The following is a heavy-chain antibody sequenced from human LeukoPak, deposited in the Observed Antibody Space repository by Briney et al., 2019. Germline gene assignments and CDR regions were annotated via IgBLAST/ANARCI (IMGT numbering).Heavy chain of an antibody. CDR1: GFTFNKYG. V-gene: IGHV3-7*03. J-gene: IGHJ6*02. CDR2: IKEDGSAI. CDR3: ARDFYAMGV. Sequence: GGSLRLSCAASGFTFNKYGMNWVRQAPGKGLEWVANIKEDGSAIYYVDSVKGRFTISRDNAKNSLYLQMNSLGAEDTAVYYCARDFYAMGVWGQGTTVTVSS.